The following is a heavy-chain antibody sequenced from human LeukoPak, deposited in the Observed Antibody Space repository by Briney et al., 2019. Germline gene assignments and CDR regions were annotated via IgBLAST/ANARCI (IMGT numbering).Heavy chain of an antibody. CDR1: AYSFPNYH. Sequence: ASVKVSCTTSAYSFPNYHMHWVRQAPGQGLERMGVINLSDGSTNHAQKFQGRVTMTRDTSTSTVYMELNTLRSEDTAVYHCASEYTGSQYFDYWGQGTLVTVSS. CDR2: INLSDGST. D-gene: IGHD1-26*01. J-gene: IGHJ4*02. CDR3: ASEYTGSQYFDY. V-gene: IGHV1-46*01.